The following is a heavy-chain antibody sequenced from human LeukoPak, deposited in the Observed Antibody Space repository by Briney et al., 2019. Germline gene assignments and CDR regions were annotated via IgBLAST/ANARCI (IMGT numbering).Heavy chain of an antibody. D-gene: IGHD2-15*01. J-gene: IGHJ6*02. CDR2: IYYSGST. V-gene: IGHV4-39*07. CDR3: ARVADCSGGSCSVSYYYYGMDV. Sequence: SETLSLTCTVSGGSISSSSYYWGWIRQPPGKGLEWIGSIYYSGSTYYNPSLKSRVTISVDTSKNQFSLKLSSETAADTAVYYCARVADCSGGSCSVSYYYYGMDVWGQGTTVTVSS. CDR1: GGSISSSSYY.